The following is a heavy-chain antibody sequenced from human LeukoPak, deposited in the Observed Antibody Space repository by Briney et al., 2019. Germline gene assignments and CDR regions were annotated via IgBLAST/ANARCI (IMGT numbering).Heavy chain of an antibody. CDR3: APPPYGDYGSRMYGMDV. CDR2: INHSGST. J-gene: IGHJ6*02. CDR1: GGSFSGYY. D-gene: IGHD4-17*01. Sequence: PSETLSLTCAVYGGSFSGYYWSWIRQPPGKGLEWIGEINHSGSTNYNPSLESRVTISVDTSKNQFSLKLSSVTAADMAVYYCAPPPYGDYGSRMYGMDVWGQGTTVTVSS. V-gene: IGHV4-34*01.